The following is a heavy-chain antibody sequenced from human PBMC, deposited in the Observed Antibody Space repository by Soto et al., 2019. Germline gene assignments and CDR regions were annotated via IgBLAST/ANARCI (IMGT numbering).Heavy chain of an antibody. CDR3: ARDYHTYYDFWSGSSDYYFDY. J-gene: IGHJ4*02. Sequence: ASVKVSCKASGYTFTSYAMHWVRQAPGQRLEWMGWINAGNGNTKYSQKFQGRVTITRDTSASTAYMELSSLRSEDTAVYYCARDYHTYYDFWSGSSDYYFDYWGQGTLVTVSS. CDR2: INAGNGNT. D-gene: IGHD3-3*01. CDR1: GYTFTSYA. V-gene: IGHV1-3*01.